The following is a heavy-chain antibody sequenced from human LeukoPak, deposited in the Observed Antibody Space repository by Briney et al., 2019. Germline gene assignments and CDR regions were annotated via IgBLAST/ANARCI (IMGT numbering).Heavy chain of an antibody. D-gene: IGHD4-17*01. V-gene: IGHV1-2*02. Sequence: ASVKVSCKASGYTFTGYYMHWVRQAPGQGLEWMGWINPNSGSTNYAQKFQGRVTMTRDTSISTAYLELSRLRSDDTAVYYCARWGFTVNRRRAGFDYWGQGTLVTVSS. CDR2: INPNSGST. CDR1: GYTFTGYY. CDR3: ARWGFTVNRRRAGFDY. J-gene: IGHJ4*02.